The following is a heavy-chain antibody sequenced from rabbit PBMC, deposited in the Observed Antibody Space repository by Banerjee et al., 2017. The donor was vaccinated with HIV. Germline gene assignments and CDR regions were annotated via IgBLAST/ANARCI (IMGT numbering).Heavy chain of an antibody. CDR3: ARDLAGVIGWNFNL. CDR2: INAGSSGST. V-gene: IGHV1S45*01. J-gene: IGHJ4*01. D-gene: IGHD4-1*01. CDR1: GFSFTNKYV. Sequence: QEQLVESGGDLVRPEGSLTLTCTASGFSFTNKYVMCWVRQAPGKGLEWIGCINAGSSGSTYYARWAKGRFTISKTSSTTVTLQMTSLTAADTATYFCARDLAGVIGWNFNLWGPGTLVTVS.